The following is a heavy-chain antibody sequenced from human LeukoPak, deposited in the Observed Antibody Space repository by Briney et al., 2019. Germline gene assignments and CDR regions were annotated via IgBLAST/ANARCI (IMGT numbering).Heavy chain of an antibody. CDR2: FHDSRRT. Sequence: SSETLSLTCTVSGGSISRYSTSGIRHPPGKGLEWFGWFHDSRRTNYNPCLKSRVTLSLDTSKNQFFLRLNSVTAADTAVYYCARGDPSGRPGIGFDYWGQGTLVTVSS. D-gene: IGHD1-26*01. CDR1: GGSISRYS. J-gene: IGHJ4*02. CDR3: ARGDPSGRPGIGFDY. V-gene: IGHV4-59*01.